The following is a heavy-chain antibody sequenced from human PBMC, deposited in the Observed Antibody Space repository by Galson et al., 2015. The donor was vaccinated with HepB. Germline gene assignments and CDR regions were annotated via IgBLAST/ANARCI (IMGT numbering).Heavy chain of an antibody. J-gene: IGHJ4*02. CDR3: ARSPKYNYGQTLGY. CDR2: IDPSDSYT. Sequence: QSGAEVKKPGESLRISCKGSGYSFTSYWNNWVRQMPGKGLELMGRIDPSDSYTKYSPSFQGHVTISADKSINTAYLQWSSLKASDTAMYYCARSPKYNYGQTLGYWGQGTLVTVSS. D-gene: IGHD5-18*01. V-gene: IGHV5-10-1*01. CDR1: GYSFTSYW.